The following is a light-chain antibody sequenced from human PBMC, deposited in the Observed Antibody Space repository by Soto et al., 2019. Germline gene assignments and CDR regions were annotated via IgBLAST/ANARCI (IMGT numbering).Light chain of an antibody. V-gene: IGKV3-11*01. CDR3: QQRSNWPPT. Sequence: IVLTPSPATLSFSPGERAPLSCRASQSVSTYLAWYQQKPGQAPRLLIYDASNRATGIPARFSGSGSGTDFTLTISSLEPEDFAVYYCQQRSNWPPTFGGGTKVDIK. CDR1: QSVSTY. J-gene: IGKJ4*01. CDR2: DAS.